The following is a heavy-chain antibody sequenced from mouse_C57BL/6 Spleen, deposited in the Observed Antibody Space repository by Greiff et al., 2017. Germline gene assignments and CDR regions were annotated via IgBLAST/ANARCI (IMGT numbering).Heavy chain of an antibody. V-gene: IGHV1-69*01. CDR1: GYTFTSYW. CDR3: ARRLRYAVDY. CDR2: IDPSDSYT. Sequence: VQLQQPGAELVMPGASVKLSCKASGYTFTSYWMHWVKQRPGQGLEWIGEIDPSDSYTNYNQKFKGKSTLTVDKSSSTAYMQLSSLTSEDSAVYYCARRLRYAVDYWGQGTSVTVSS. D-gene: IGHD1-1*01. J-gene: IGHJ4*01.